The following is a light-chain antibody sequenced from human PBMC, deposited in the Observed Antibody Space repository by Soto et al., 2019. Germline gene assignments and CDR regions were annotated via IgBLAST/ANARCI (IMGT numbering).Light chain of an antibody. CDR2: DAT. CDR1: QSVSRY. CDR3: QERSIWPPSFT. Sequence: PGERATLSCRASQSVSRYLAWYQQRPGQAPRLLIFDATKRTADTPARFSGSGSGTDFTLTISSLEPEDSAVYYCQERSIWPPSFTFGPGTKV. J-gene: IGKJ3*01. V-gene: IGKV3-11*01.